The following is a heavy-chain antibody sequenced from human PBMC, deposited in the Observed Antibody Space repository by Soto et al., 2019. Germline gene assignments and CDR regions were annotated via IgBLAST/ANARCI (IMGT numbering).Heavy chain of an antibody. Sequence: GESLKISCKGSGYSFTSYWISWVRQMPGKGLEWMGRIDPSDSYTNYSPSFQGHVTISADKSISTAYLQWSSLKASDTAMYYCARRHLGYCSGGSCYYVSGDAFDIWGQGTMVTVSS. V-gene: IGHV5-10-1*01. CDR1: GYSFTSYW. D-gene: IGHD2-15*01. CDR2: IDPSDSYT. J-gene: IGHJ3*02. CDR3: ARRHLGYCSGGSCYYVSGDAFDI.